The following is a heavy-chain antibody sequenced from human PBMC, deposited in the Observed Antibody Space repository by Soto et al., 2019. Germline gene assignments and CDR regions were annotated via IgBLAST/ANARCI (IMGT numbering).Heavy chain of an antibody. Sequence: GGSLRLSCAASGFTFSSYWMSWVRQAPGKGLEWVANIKQDGSEKYYVDYVKGRFTISRDNAKNSLYLQMNSLRAEDTAVYYCARDLYCSGGSCYSDYWGQGTLVTVSS. CDR3: ARDLYCSGGSCYSDY. J-gene: IGHJ4*02. CDR1: GFTFSSYW. V-gene: IGHV3-7*01. D-gene: IGHD2-15*01. CDR2: IKQDGSEK.